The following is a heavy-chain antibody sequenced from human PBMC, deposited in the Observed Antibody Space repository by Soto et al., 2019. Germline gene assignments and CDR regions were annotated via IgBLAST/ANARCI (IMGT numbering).Heavy chain of an antibody. V-gene: IGHV3-74*01. D-gene: IGHD2-2*02. CDR1: GFTFSSYW. CDR3: ARRVVVPAAIWVDY. J-gene: IGHJ4*02. CDR2: INSDGSST. Sequence: PGGSLRLSCAASGFTFSSYWMHWVRQAPGKGLVWVSRINSDGSSTSYADSVKGRFTISRDNAKNTLYLQMNSLRAEDTAVYYCARRVVVPAAIWVDYWGQGTLVTVSS.